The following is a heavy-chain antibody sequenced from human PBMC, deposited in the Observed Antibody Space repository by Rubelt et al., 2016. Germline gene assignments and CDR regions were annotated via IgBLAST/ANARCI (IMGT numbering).Heavy chain of an antibody. V-gene: IGHV3-66*01. CDR2: IYSGGST. D-gene: IGHD6-6*01. CDR3: ARDPGYSSSSGTFDY. Sequence: EVQLVESGGGVVRPGGSLRLSCAASGFTFSSYSMNWVRQAPGKGLEWVSVIYSGGSTYYADSVKGRCTIARDNSKNTLYLRMNSLRAEDTAVYYCARDPGYSSSSGTFDYWGQG. CDR1: GFTFSSYS. J-gene: IGHJ4*02.